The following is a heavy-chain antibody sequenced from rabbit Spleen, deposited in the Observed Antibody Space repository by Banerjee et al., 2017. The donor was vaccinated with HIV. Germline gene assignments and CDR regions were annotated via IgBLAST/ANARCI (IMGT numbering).Heavy chain of an antibody. J-gene: IGHJ4*01. CDR1: GFSFSSNW. CDR2: IDTNDGDT. D-gene: IGHD1-1*01. Sequence: QSLEESGGDLVKPGGTLTLTCTVSGFSFSSNWICWVRQAPGKGLEWIACIDTNDGDTDYANWPKGRFTISKTSSTTVTLQMTSLTAADTATYFCARDLVAVIGWNFSLWGPGTLVTVS. V-gene: IGHV1S40*01. CDR3: ARDLVAVIGWNFSL.